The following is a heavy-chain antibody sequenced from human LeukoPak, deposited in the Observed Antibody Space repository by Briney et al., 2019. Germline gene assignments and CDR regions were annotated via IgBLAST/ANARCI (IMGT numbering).Heavy chain of an antibody. CDR2: INHSGST. Sequence: KPSETLSLTCAVYGGSFSGYYWSWIRQPPGKGLEWIGEINHSGSTNYNPSLKSRVTISVDTSKNQFSLKLSSVTAADTAVYYCARGRVLLWFGALGKDNWFDPWGQGTLVTVSS. D-gene: IGHD3-10*01. CDR1: GGSFSGYY. CDR3: ARGRVLLWFGALGKDNWFDP. J-gene: IGHJ5*02. V-gene: IGHV4-34*01.